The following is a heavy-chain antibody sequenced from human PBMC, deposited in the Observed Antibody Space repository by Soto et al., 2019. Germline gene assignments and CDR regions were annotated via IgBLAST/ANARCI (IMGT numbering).Heavy chain of an antibody. J-gene: IGHJ4*02. Sequence: ITLNESGPTVVRPTETLTLTCRFSGFSLTTSGVGVGWIRQSPGKAPECLALIYWDDATRYSASLKSRITITKDTSKHQVVLTVSDLDPTDTATYYCAPRVLRTVFGLVTTTAIYFDFWGPGTPVAVSS. CDR2: IYWDDAT. D-gene: IGHD3-3*01. V-gene: IGHV2-5*02. CDR1: GFSLTTSGVG. CDR3: APRVLRTVFGLVTTTAIYFDF.